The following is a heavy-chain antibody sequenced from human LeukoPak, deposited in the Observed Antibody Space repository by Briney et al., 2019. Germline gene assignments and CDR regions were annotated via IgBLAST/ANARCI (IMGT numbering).Heavy chain of an antibody. CDR1: GYTFTGYY. J-gene: IGHJ5*02. V-gene: IGHV1-2*02. CDR2: INPNSGGT. CDR3: ARVYCSSTSCLAWFDP. D-gene: IGHD2-2*01. Sequence: ASVKVSCKASGYTFTGYYMHCVRQAPGQGLEWMGWINPNSGGTNYAQKFQGRVTMTRDTSISTAYMELSRLRSDDTAVYYCARVYCSSTSCLAWFDPWGQGTLVTVSS.